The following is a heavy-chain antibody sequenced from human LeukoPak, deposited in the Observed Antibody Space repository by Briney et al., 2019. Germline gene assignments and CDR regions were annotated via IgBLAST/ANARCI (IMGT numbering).Heavy chain of an antibody. CDR1: GFTFSSYS. D-gene: IGHD5-18*01. CDR3: ARDAGYGYDRFDY. Sequence: GGPLRLSCAASGFTFSSYSMNWVRQAPGKGLEWVSYISSSSSTIYYADSVKGRFTISRDNAKNSLYLQMNSLRAEDTAVYYCARDAGYGYDRFDYWGQGTQVTVSS. CDR2: ISSSSSTI. J-gene: IGHJ4*02. V-gene: IGHV3-48*01.